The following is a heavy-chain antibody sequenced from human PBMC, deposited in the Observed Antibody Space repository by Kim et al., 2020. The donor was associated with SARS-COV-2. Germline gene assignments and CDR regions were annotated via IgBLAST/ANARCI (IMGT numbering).Heavy chain of an antibody. V-gene: IGHV3-7*04. D-gene: IGHD6-13*01. CDR3: ARLGSSSWNFDY. Sequence: CYVDSVKGRFTISRDNAKNSLYLQMNSLRAEDTAVYYCARLGSSSWNFDYWGQGTLVTVSS. J-gene: IGHJ4*02.